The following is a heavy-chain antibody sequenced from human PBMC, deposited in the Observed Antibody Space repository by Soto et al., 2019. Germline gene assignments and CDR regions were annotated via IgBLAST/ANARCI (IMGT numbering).Heavy chain of an antibody. V-gene: IGHV3-9*01. J-gene: IGHJ4*02. CDR1: GFTFDDYA. Sequence: EVQLVECGGGLAQPGRSLRLSCATSGFTFDDYAMHWVRQAPGKGLAWVSGISWDGGTIGYADSVKGRITISRDNAKKSLFMEMNTLRPEDTAIYFCAKDLFQYDFWSGYQKWGQGTLVTVSS. D-gene: IGHD3-3*01. CDR3: AKDLFQYDFWSGYQK. CDR2: ISWDGGTI.